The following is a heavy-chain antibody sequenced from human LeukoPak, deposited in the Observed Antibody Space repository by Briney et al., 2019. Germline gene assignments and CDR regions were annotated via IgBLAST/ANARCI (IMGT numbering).Heavy chain of an antibody. Sequence: ASVKVSCKASGYTFTGYYINWVRQAPGQGLEWMGWTNPNSGGTNYPQKFQGRVTMTSDTSISTAYMELTSLRSDDSAVYYCARKSAVRSTSEFDFWGQGTLVTVSS. CDR1: GYTFTGYY. CDR3: ARKSAVRSTSEFDF. J-gene: IGHJ4*02. V-gene: IGHV1-2*02. CDR2: TNPNSGGT. D-gene: IGHD2-2*01.